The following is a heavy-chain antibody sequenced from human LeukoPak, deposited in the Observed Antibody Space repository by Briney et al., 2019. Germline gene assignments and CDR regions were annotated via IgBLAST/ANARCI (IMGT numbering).Heavy chain of an antibody. CDR1: GGSISSGSYY. Sequence: PSQTLSLTCTVSGGSISSGSYYWNWIRQPAGKGLEWIGRLFSSGSTNYNPSLKSRVTISVDTSKNQFSLKLSSVTAADTAIYYCARVFGGNDFNYYYYYMDVWGKGTTVTISS. J-gene: IGHJ6*03. CDR2: LFSSGST. V-gene: IGHV4-61*02. CDR3: ARVFGGNDFNYYYYYMDV. D-gene: IGHD5-12*01.